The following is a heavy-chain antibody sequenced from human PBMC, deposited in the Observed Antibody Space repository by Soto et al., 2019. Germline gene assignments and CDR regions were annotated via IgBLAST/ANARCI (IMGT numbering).Heavy chain of an antibody. CDR2: MHHSGSI. Sequence: SETLSLTCSVSGDSISNNKWWSWVRQPPGKGLEWIGEMHHSGSIHYNASLKSRATLSVDKSRNQFSLQLTSVTAADTALYYCARHRRSGGPSSWFDLWGPGTLVTVSS. CDR3: ARHRRSGGPSSWFDL. D-gene: IGHD2-15*01. J-gene: IGHJ5*02. CDR1: GDSISNNKW. V-gene: IGHV4-4*02.